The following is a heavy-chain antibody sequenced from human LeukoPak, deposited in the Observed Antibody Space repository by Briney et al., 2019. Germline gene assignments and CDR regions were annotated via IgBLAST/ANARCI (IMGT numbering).Heavy chain of an antibody. J-gene: IGHJ6*02. V-gene: IGHV3-30*02. Sequence: PGGSLRLSCAASGFSFSNSDMHWVRQAPGKGLEWVAFIRYDGSNKYYEDSVKGRLTVSRDNAKNTLFLRMYSLRPEDTAVYHCVKEIRRNYFYGMDVWGQGTSVTVSS. CDR2: IRYDGSNK. CDR1: GFSFSNSD. CDR3: VKEIRRNYFYGMDV.